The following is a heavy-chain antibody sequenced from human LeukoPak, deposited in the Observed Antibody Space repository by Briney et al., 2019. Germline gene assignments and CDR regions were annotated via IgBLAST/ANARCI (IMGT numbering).Heavy chain of an antibody. CDR2: INPSGGST. CDR1: GYTFTSYY. D-gene: IGHD3-22*01. V-gene: IGHV1-46*01. J-gene: IGHJ4*02. CDR3: ARDGVPYYDSSGYHFDY. Sequence: GASVKVSCKASGYTFTSYYMHWVRQAPGQGLEWMGIINPSGGSTSYAQKFQGRVTMTRDTSTSTVYMELGSLRSEDTAVYYCARDGVPYYDSSGYHFDYWGQGTLVTVSS.